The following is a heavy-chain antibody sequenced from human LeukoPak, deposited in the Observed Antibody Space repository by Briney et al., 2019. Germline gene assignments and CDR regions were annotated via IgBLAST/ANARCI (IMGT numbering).Heavy chain of an antibody. CDR1: GFTFSSYS. D-gene: IGHD5-24*01. CDR3: ARVGEMGEIDY. CDR2: ISSSSSYI. V-gene: IGHV3-21*01. Sequence: KSGGSLRLSCAASGFTFSSYSMNWVRQAPGKGLEWVSSISSSSSYIYYADSVKGRFTISRDNSKNTLYLQMNSLRAEDTAVYYCARVGEMGEIDYWGQGTLVTVSS. J-gene: IGHJ4*02.